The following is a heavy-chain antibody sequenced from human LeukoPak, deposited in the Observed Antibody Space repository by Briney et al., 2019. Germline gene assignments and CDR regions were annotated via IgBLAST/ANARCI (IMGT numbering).Heavy chain of an antibody. J-gene: IGHJ4*02. CDR2: IYYSGST. V-gene: IGHV4-39*01. CDR1: GGSISSSSHY. D-gene: IGHD3-22*01. CDR3: TRRVAGSAYRHY. Sequence: SETLSLTCTVSGGSISSSSHYWGWLRQPPGKGLEWIGNIYYSGSTTYNPSLKSRVTISVDTSKNQFSLKLSSAPAADTAESYCTRRVAGSAYRHYWGQGTLVTVSS.